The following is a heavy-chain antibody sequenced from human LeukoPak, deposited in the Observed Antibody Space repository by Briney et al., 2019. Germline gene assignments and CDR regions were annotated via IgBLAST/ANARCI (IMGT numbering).Heavy chain of an antibody. CDR1: GGSISTYF. D-gene: IGHD1-26*01. J-gene: IGHJ4*02. CDR3: ARHKTGGTYPLDY. CDR2: IYYSGST. Sequence: SETLSLTCTVSGGSISTYFWSWIRQPPGKGLEWIGHIYYSGSTTYNPSLQSRVTISLDASKNQFSLRLSSVTAADTAVYCCARHKTGGTYPLDYWGQGTLVTVSS. V-gene: IGHV4-59*08.